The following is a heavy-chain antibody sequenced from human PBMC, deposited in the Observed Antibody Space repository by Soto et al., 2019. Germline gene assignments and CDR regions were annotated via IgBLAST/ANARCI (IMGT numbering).Heavy chain of an antibody. CDR2: MTPSSGNT. J-gene: IGHJ4*02. CDR3: TRGDF. Sequence: QVQLVQSGAEAKKPGASVTVSCQASGYTFTSYDINWVRQATGQGLEWMGWMTPSSGNTGYAQKFQGRVTLTRSTSIRTAYLELSSRRSDDTAVYYCTRGDFWGQGTLVTVSS. CDR1: GYTFTSYD. V-gene: IGHV1-8*01.